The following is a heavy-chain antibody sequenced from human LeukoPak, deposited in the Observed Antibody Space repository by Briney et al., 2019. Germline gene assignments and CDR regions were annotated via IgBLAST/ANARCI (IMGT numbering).Heavy chain of an antibody. Sequence: GGSLRLSCAASGFTFSSYSMNWVRQAPGKGLEWVSYISSSSSTIYYVDSVKGRFTISRDNAKNSLYLKMNSLRTEDTAVYYCAIDLFGGNWNTEGFDYWGQGTLVTVSS. D-gene: IGHD1/OR15-1a*01. CDR1: GFTFSSYS. CDR3: AIDLFGGNWNTEGFDY. V-gene: IGHV3-48*01. J-gene: IGHJ4*02. CDR2: ISSSSSTI.